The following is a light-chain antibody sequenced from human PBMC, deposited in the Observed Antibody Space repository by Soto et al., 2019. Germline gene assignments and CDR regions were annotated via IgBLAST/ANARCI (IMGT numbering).Light chain of an antibody. CDR2: LGS. CDR1: QSLLHSNGYNY. J-gene: IGKJ4*01. Sequence: DIVMTQSPLSLPVTPGEPASISCRSSQSLLHSNGYNYLDWYLQKPGQSPQLLIYLGSNRSSGVPDRFSGSGSGTDFTLKISRVEAEDVGVYYCMQALLPLTFGGGTKVDIK. V-gene: IGKV2-28*01. CDR3: MQALLPLT.